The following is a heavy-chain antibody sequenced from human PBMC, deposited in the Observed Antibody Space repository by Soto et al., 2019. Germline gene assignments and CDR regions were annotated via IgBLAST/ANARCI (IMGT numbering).Heavy chain of an antibody. D-gene: IGHD2-15*01. Sequence: QVQLVQSGAEVKKPGSSVKVSCKASGGTFSSYAISWVRQAPGQGLEWMGGIIPIFGTANYAQKFQGRVTITADESTSTAYMELSSLRSEDTAVYYCARVPLVVVVPAPSSAGMDVWGQGTTVTVSS. CDR1: GGTFSSYA. J-gene: IGHJ6*02. V-gene: IGHV1-69*01. CDR3: ARVPLVVVVPAPSSAGMDV. CDR2: IIPIFGTA.